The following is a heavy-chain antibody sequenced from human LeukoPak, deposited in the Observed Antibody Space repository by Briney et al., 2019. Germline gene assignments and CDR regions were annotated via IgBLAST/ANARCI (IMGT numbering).Heavy chain of an antibody. D-gene: IGHD2-2*01. J-gene: IGHJ5*02. CDR2: INAGNGNT. V-gene: IGHV1-3*01. CDR1: GYTFTSYA. CDR3: ARDRGSIVVVPAAMPSGPLRP. Sequence: ASVKVSCKASGYTFTSYAMHWVRQAPGQWLEWMGWINAGNGNTKYSQKFQGRVTITRDTSASTAYMELSSLRSEDTAVYYCARDRGSIVVVPAAMPSGPLRPWGQGTLVTVSS.